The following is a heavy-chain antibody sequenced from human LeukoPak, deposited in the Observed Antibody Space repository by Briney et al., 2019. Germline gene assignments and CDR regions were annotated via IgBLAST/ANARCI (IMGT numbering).Heavy chain of an antibody. CDR3: ARDLPFSRYCSAGTRCYPNYYFDY. V-gene: IGHV3-7*03. Sequence: GGSLRLSCAASGFTFSSYWMSWVRQAPGKGLEWVANIKQDGSEKYYVDSVKGRFAISRDNAKNSLYLQMNSLRAEDTAVYYCARDLPFSRYCSAGTRCYPNYYFDYWGQGTLVTVSS. J-gene: IGHJ4*02. CDR2: IKQDGSEK. D-gene: IGHD2-15*01. CDR1: GFTFSSYW.